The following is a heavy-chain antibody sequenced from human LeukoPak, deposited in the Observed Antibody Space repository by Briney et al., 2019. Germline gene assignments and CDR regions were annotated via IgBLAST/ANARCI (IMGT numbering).Heavy chain of an antibody. D-gene: IGHD2-2*01. CDR1: GYTFMTYD. CDR3: AREFSFYYGLDV. V-gene: IGHV1-8*01. J-gene: IGHJ6*02. CDR2: MNPNNGNT. Sequence: ASVKVSRKASGYTFMTYDINWVRQAPGQGLEWMGWMNPNNGNTGYAQKFQGRVTMTRDTSISTAYMELSSLTSEDTAVYYCAREFSFYYGLDVWGQGTTVTVSS.